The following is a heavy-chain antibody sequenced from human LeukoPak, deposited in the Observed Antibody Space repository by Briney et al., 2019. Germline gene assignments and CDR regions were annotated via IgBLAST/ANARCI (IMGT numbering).Heavy chain of an antibody. Sequence: SETLSLTCTVSGGSVSSGSYYWSWIRQPPGKGLEWIGSIYYTRSTYYNPSLKSRVTISVDTSKNQFSLKLTSVTAADTAVYYCARGVTMIVVVIHDWYFDLWGRGTPVTVSS. CDR1: GGSVSSGSYY. CDR2: IYYTRST. J-gene: IGHJ2*01. V-gene: IGHV4-39*01. D-gene: IGHD3-22*01. CDR3: ARGVTMIVVVIHDWYFDL.